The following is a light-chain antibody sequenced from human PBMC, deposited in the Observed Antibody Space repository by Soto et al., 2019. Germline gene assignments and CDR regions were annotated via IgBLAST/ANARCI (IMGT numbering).Light chain of an antibody. CDR2: RAS. Sequence: EVVLTQSPATLSLSPGEGATLSCRASQTINSSLAWYQQRPGQAPRLLIYRASTRATGIPARFTGSGSGTEFTLTISSLQSEDFAVYYCQQYNNWPITFGQGTRLEIK. J-gene: IGKJ5*01. V-gene: IGKV3-15*01. CDR1: QTINSS. CDR3: QQYNNWPIT.